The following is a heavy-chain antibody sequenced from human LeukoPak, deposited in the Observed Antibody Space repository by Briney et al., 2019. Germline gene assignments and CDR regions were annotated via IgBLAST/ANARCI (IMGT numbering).Heavy chain of an antibody. V-gene: IGHV4-4*02. CDR2: IYHSGTT. J-gene: IGHJ5*02. Sequence: SGTLSLTCSVSGGSISNNNWWSWVRQSPGKGLEWIGNIYHSGTTHYNPSLKSRVTKSVDTSKNQFSLKLTSVTAADTAVYYCARDSHGYCSGGSCYSGGWFDPWGQGTLVTVSS. D-gene: IGHD2-15*01. CDR3: ARDSHGYCSGGSCYSGGWFDP. CDR1: GGSISNNNW.